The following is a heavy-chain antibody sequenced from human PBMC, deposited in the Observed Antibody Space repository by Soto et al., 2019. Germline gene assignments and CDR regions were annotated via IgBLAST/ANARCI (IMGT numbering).Heavy chain of an antibody. CDR3: ARDANRYDFWSGSLDY. CDR1: GFTFSSYG. D-gene: IGHD3-3*01. J-gene: IGHJ4*02. CDR2: IKHDGSEI. Sequence: GGSLRLSCAASGFTFSSYGMHWVRQAPGKGLEWVANIKHDGSEIYYVDSVKGRFTISRDNAKISLYLQMNCLRAEDTAVYYCARDANRYDFWSGSLDYWGQGTLVTVSS. V-gene: IGHV3-7*01.